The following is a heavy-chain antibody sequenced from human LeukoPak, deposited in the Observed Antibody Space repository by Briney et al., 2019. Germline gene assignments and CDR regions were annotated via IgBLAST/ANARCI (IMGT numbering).Heavy chain of an antibody. J-gene: IGHJ4*02. Sequence: GGSLRLSCAASGFTFSSYGMHWVRQAPGKGLEWVAFIRYDGSNKYYADSVKGRFTISRDNSKNTLYLQMNSLRAEDTAVYYCVKDPGYSSRYFDYWGQGTLVTVSS. D-gene: IGHD6-13*01. V-gene: IGHV3-30*02. CDR2: IRYDGSNK. CDR1: GFTFSSYG. CDR3: VKDPGYSSRYFDY.